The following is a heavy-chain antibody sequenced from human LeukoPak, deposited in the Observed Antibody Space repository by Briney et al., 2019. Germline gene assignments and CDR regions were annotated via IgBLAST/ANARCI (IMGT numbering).Heavy chain of an antibody. V-gene: IGHV1-18*01. CDR1: GYTFTSYG. J-gene: IGHJ4*02. CDR2: ISAYNGNT. CDR3: ARERKYYDFWSGYYNPLDY. D-gene: IGHD3-3*01. Sequence: GESLKISCKGSGYTFTSYGISGVRQAPGQGLEWMGWISAYNGNTNYAQKLQGRVTMTTDTSTSTAYMELRSLRSDDTAVYYCARERKYYDFWSGYYNPLDYWGQGTLVTVSS.